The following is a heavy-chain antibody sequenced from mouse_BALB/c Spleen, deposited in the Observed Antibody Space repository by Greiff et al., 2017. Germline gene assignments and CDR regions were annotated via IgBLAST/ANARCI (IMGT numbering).Heavy chain of an antibody. J-gene: IGHJ2*01. Sequence: VQLQESGAELMKPGASVKISCKATGYTFSSYWIEWVKQRPGHGLEWIGEILPGSGSTNYNEKFKGKATFTADTSSNTAYMQLSSLTSEDSAVYYCATTVVAPYFDYWGQGTTLTVSS. D-gene: IGHD1-1*01. CDR3: ATTVVAPYFDY. CDR2: ILPGSGST. CDR1: GYTFSSYW. V-gene: IGHV1-9*01.